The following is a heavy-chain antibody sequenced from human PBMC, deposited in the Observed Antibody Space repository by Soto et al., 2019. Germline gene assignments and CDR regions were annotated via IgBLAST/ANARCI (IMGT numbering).Heavy chain of an antibody. D-gene: IGHD3-10*01. J-gene: IGHJ4*02. CDR3: AKKGYYPSGKINLFDS. CDR1: GYSINSDYY. Sequence: SETLSLTCAVSGYSINSDYYWGWIRQPPGKGLEWIGSVDHSGRTYYSPSLRSRLTIFIDTSKNQFSLRLTSLTAADTAMYFCAKKGYYPSGKINLFDSWGPGTLVTVS. CDR2: VDHSGRT. V-gene: IGHV4-38-2*01.